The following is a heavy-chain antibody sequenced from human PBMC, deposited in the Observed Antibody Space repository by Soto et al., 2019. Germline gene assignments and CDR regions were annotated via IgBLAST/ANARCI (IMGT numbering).Heavy chain of an antibody. CDR2: IHPGDSDT. Sequence: PGESLKISCQGSGYSFDNYWIGWVRQMPGKGLEWMGIIHPGDSDTRHSPSFQGQVTFSADKSISTAYLQWSSLKASDTAMYYCARHLEGYGMDVWGQGTTVTVSS. CDR1: GYSFDNYW. V-gene: IGHV5-51*01. CDR3: ARHLEGYGMDV. J-gene: IGHJ6*02.